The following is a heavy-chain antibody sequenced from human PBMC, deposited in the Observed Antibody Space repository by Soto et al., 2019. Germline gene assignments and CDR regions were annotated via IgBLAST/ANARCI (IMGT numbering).Heavy chain of an antibody. Sequence: QLQLQESGPGLVKPSETLSLTCTVSGGSISSSSYYWGWIRQPPGKGLEWIGSIYYSGSTYYNPSLKSRFTIYGDTSKNQFSLRLSAVTAADTAVYYCAVPGHDYSNGGAFDIWGQGTMVTVSS. D-gene: IGHD4-4*01. J-gene: IGHJ3*02. CDR3: AVPGHDYSNGGAFDI. CDR2: IYYSGST. V-gene: IGHV4-39*01. CDR1: GGSISSSSYY.